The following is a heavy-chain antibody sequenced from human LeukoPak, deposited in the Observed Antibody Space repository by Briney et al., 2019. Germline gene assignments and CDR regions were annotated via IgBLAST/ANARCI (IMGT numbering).Heavy chain of an antibody. CDR1: GFTFSSYA. J-gene: IGHJ6*02. V-gene: IGHV3-30-3*01. Sequence: GGSLRLSCAASGFTFSSYAMHRVRQAPGMGLEWVAVLSYDGNNKYYRDSVKGRLTISRDNSKNTLFLQMNSLRAEDTAVYYCARDRTEYGSGTYYYGLDVWGQGTAVTVSS. D-gene: IGHD3-10*01. CDR3: ARDRTEYGSGTYYYGLDV. CDR2: LSYDGNNK.